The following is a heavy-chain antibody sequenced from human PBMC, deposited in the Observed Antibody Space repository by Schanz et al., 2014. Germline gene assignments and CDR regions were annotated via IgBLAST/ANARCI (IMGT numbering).Heavy chain of an antibody. J-gene: IGHJ4*02. CDR1: GFTFFGSFA. D-gene: IGHD3-9*01. Sequence: EVQLVESGGGLVQPGGSLRLSCVASGFTFFGSFAMSWVRQAPGKVLEWVSGMSGSGASTYYADSVKGRFTISRDNSKNTLYLQMNSLRAEDTAVYYCAKDHAGSDILTALGNWGQGTLVTVSS. CDR3: AKDHAGSDILTALGN. CDR2: MSGSGAST. V-gene: IGHV3-23*04.